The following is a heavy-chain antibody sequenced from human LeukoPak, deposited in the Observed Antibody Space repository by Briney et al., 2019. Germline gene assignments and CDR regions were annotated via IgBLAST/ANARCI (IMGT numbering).Heavy chain of an antibody. Sequence: GGSLRLSCAASGLSFSAYKMHWVRQAPRKGLVWVSRISTDGYTTDYADFVQGRFTASRDNTKNTWSLEMNSLRAEDTAVYYCVVGGSPGYWGQGTLVTVSS. CDR3: VVGGSPGY. D-gene: IGHD2-15*01. CDR1: GLSFSAYK. CDR2: ISTDGYTT. J-gene: IGHJ4*02. V-gene: IGHV3-74*01.